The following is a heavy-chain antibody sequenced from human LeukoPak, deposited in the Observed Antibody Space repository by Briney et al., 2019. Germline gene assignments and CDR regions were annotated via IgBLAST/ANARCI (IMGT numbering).Heavy chain of an antibody. D-gene: IGHD3-9*01. CDR2: IFISGGT. CDR3: ARGGSTLHSAGGHDIEFYYYYYMDV. Sequence: SETLSLTCTVSGGSISSSSYYWGWIRHPAGKGLEWIGRIFISGGTNYNPSLRSRVTMSLDTSKNQFSLKLYSVTAADTAVYYCARGGSTLHSAGGHDIEFYYYYYMDVWGKGTTVTISS. J-gene: IGHJ6*03. V-gene: IGHV4-61*02. CDR1: GGSISSSSYY.